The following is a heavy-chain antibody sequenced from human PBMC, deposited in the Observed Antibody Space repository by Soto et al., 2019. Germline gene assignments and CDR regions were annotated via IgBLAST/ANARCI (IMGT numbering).Heavy chain of an antibody. CDR2: IHYSGST. CDR3: ARRSASYGS. D-gene: IGHD1-26*01. CDR1: GGSISSDGYY. V-gene: IGHV4-39*01. Sequence: QVQLQESGPGLVKPSETLSLTCSVSGGSISSDGYYWGWIRQPPGKGLEWIGSIHYSGSTYYNASLKSRVTISVDTSKNQFSLKLSSVSAADTAVYYCARRSASYGSWGQGTLVTVSS. J-gene: IGHJ4*02.